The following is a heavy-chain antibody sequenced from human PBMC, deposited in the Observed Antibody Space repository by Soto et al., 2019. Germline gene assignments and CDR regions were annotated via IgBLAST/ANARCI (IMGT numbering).Heavy chain of an antibody. J-gene: IGHJ4*02. CDR2: IYYSGST. Sequence: QVQLQESGPGLVKPSETLSLTCTVSGGSISSYYWSWIRQPPGKGLEWIGYIYYSGSTNYNPSLKSRVTISVDTSKNQFSLKLSSVTAADTAVYYCAGRGSGNPEADYWGQGTLVTVSS. V-gene: IGHV4-59*08. D-gene: IGHD2-15*01. CDR3: AGRGSGNPEADY. CDR1: GGSISSYY.